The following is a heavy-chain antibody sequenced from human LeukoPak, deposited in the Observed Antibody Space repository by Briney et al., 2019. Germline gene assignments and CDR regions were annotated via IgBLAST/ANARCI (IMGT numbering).Heavy chain of an antibody. D-gene: IGHD3-10*02. V-gene: IGHV4-39*07. CDR2: INHSGST. CDR3: ARLSVQPH. J-gene: IGHJ4*02. CDR1: GGSISSSSYY. Sequence: SETLSLTCTVSGGSISSSSYYWSWIRQPPGKGLEWIGEINHSGSTNYNPSLKSRVTISVDTSKNQFSLKLSSVTAADTAVYYCARLSVQPHWGQGTLVTVSS.